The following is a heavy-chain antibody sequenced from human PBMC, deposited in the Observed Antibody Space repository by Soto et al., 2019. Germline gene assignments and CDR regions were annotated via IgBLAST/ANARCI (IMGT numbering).Heavy chain of an antibody. CDR3: ARRYGYSFHY. J-gene: IGHJ4*02. D-gene: IGHD4-4*01. V-gene: IGHV4-59*01. CDR1: GGSISSYY. CDR2: IYYSGST. Sequence: PSETLSLTCTVSGGSISSYYWSWIRQPPGKGLEWIGYIYYSGSTNYNPSLKSRVTISVDTSKNQFSLKLSSVTAEDTAVYYGARRYGYSFHYWGQGTRVTVSS.